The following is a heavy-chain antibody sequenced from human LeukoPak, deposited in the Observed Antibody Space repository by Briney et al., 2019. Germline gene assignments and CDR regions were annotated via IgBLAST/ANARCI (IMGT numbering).Heavy chain of an antibody. D-gene: IGHD3-10*01. CDR1: GYTFTSYG. CDR3: ARADYYGSGSILIGVDY. J-gene: IGHJ4*02. CDR2: NSAYNGNT. V-gene: IGHV1-18*01. Sequence: ASVKVSCKASGYTFTSYGISWVRQAPGQGLEWMGWNSAYNGNTHYAQKLQGRVTMTTDTSTSTAYMELRSLRSDDTAVYYCARADYYGSGSILIGVDYWGQGTLVTVSS.